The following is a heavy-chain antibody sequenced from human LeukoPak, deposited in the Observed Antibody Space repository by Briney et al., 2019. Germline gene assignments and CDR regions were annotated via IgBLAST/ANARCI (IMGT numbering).Heavy chain of an antibody. CDR3: ARMFEF. V-gene: IGHV3-48*03. J-gene: IGHJ4*02. CDR2: ISSSGSTT. CDR1: GFXFSNYE. Sequence: GGSLRLSCGVSGFXFSNYEINWVRQAPGKGLEWVSYISSSGSTTYYADSVKGRFTISRDNAKNSLFLQMNSLRAEDTAVYSCARMFEFWGQGTLVTVSS.